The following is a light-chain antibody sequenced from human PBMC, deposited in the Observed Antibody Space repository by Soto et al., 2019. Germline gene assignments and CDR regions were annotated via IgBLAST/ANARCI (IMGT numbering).Light chain of an antibody. CDR1: QSVSSN. CDR3: QQYNNWPPGVT. Sequence: EIVMTQSPATLSVSPGERATLSCRARQSVSSNLAWYQQKPGQAPRLLIYGASTRATGIPARFSGSGSGTEFTLTISSLQSEDFAVYYCQQYNNWPPGVTFGPGTKVDIK. J-gene: IGKJ3*01. CDR2: GAS. V-gene: IGKV3-15*01.